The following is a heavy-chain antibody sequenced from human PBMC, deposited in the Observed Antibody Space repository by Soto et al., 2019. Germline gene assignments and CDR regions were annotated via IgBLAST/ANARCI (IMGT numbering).Heavy chain of an antibody. D-gene: IGHD2-21*02. CDR1: GGTFSSYA. J-gene: IGHJ5*02. CDR3: ARDPRHPDCGGDCSFRFDP. CDR2: IIPIFGTA. V-gene: IGHV1-69*13. Sequence: ASVKVSCKASGGTFSSYAISWVRQAPGQGLEWMGGIIPIFGTANYAQKFQGRVTTTADESTSTAYMELSSLRSEDTAVYYCARDPRHPDCGGDCSFRFDPWGQGTLVTVSS.